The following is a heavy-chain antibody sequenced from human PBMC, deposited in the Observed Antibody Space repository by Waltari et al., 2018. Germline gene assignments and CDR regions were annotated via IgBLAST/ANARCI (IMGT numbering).Heavy chain of an antibody. Sequence: QVQLVQSGAEVKKPGSSAKVSCKASGGTFSSYAISWVRPAPGQGLEWMGGIIPIFGTANYAQKFQGRVTITADESTSTAYMELSSLRSEDTAVYYCARVILTGYYRPHYFDYWGQGTLVTVSS. D-gene: IGHD3-9*01. J-gene: IGHJ4*02. CDR1: GGTFSSYA. V-gene: IGHV1-69*13. CDR3: ARVILTGYYRPHYFDY. CDR2: IIPIFGTA.